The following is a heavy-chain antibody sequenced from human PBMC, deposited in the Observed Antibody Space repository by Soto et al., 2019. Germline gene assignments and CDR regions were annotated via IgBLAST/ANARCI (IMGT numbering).Heavy chain of an antibody. Sequence: GGSLRLSCAASGFTFSSYGMHWVRQAPGKGLEWVAVISYDGSNKYYADSVKGRFTISRDNSKNTLYLQMNSLRAEDTAVYYCARDFRTPSRRSYNTVSLVHWGQGTLVPVSS. V-gene: IGHV3-30*03. J-gene: IGHJ4*02. CDR2: ISYDGSNK. D-gene: IGHD1-26*01. CDR3: ARDFRTPSRRSYNTVSLVH. CDR1: GFTFSSYG.